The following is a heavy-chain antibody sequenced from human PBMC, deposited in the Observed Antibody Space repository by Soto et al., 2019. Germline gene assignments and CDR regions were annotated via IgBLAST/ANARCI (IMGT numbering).Heavy chain of an antibody. Sequence: VQLLESGGGLIQPGGSLRLSCAASGFTFSYGIHWLRQAPGKGLEWVAYISYDSSNKFYGDSVKRRFTISRDNSKNTQFLQMNSLRAEDTAVYYCAKLVIGYCSGNTCDDYWGQGTLVAVSS. J-gene: IGHJ4*02. D-gene: IGHD2-15*01. CDR1: GFTFSYG. CDR2: ISYDSSNK. V-gene: IGHV3-30*18. CDR3: AKLVIGYCSGNTCDDY.